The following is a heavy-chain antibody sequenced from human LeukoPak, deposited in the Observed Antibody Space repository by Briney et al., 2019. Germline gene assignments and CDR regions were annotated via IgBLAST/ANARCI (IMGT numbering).Heavy chain of an antibody. CDR2: KSYDGSNK. V-gene: IGHV3-30*18. Sequence: PGGSLRLSCAASGFTFSSYGMHWVRQAPGKGLEWVAVKSYDGSNKYYADSVKGRFTISRDNSKNTLYLQMNSLRAEDTAVYYCAKSRWPTVTSYYFDYWGQGTLVTVSS. CDR1: GFTFSSYG. CDR3: AKSRWPTVTSYYFDY. D-gene: IGHD4-17*01. J-gene: IGHJ4*02.